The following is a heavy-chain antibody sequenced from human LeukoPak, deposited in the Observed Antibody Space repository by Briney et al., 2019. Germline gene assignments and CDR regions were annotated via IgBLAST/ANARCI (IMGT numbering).Heavy chain of an antibody. J-gene: IGHJ4*02. CDR2: VNPDTGNT. Sequence: GASVKVSCKASGYTFTSYDINWVRQATGQGLEWMGWVNPDTGNTGYAQNFQGRVTITRNTSTSTAYMELSSLRSEDTAVYYCARGFHHYGSGNLDYWGQGTPVTVSS. CDR3: ARGFHHYGSGNLDY. CDR1: GYTFTSYD. V-gene: IGHV1-8*01. D-gene: IGHD3-10*01.